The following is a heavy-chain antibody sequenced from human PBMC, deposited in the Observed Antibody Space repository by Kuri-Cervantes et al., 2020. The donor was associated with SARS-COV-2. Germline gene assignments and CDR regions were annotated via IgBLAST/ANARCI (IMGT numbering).Heavy chain of an antibody. CDR3: ARVESNSGWDMISGPPGWFDF. D-gene: IGHD6-19*01. V-gene: IGHV1-2*02. Sequence: ASVKVSCKASGYGFPGYYVHWVRQAPGQGREWMGWFKPNSGGTNYAKKFQGRVTMTRDTSISTAYMELRRLRSDDTAMYYCARVESNSGWDMISGPPGWFDFWGQGTLVTVSS. CDR2: FKPNSGGT. CDR1: GYGFPGYY. J-gene: IGHJ5*01.